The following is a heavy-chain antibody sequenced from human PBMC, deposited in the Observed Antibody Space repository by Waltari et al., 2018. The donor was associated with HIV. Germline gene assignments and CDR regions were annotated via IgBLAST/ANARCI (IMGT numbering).Heavy chain of an antibody. CDR1: GYIFNNYA. CDR2: MNTNSRNT. D-gene: IGHD1-26*01. CDR3: ARAVNAVGAPHWFAP. V-gene: IGHV1-8*01. Sequence: QVQLVQSGAEVKQPGASVKVSCKASGYIFNNYAINWVRQATGQGLEWMGRMNTNSRNTGYAQKFQVRGTMTRDTSITTAYMELSSLKSEDTAVYYCARAVNAVGAPHWFAPWGQGTLVTVSS. J-gene: IGHJ5*02.